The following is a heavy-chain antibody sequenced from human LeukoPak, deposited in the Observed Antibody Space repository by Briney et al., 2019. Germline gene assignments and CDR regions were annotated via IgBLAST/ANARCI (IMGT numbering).Heavy chain of an antibody. Sequence: GGSLRLSCAASGFTFSSYAMSWVRQAPGKGLKWVAAISGSGGSTYYADSVKGRFTISRDNSKNTLYLQMNSLRAEDTAVYYCAKAAIQNSSGYKSGQHWGQGALVTVCS. CDR2: ISGSGGST. V-gene: IGHV3-23*01. J-gene: IGHJ1*01. CDR3: AKAAIQNSSGYKSGQH. CDR1: GFTFSSYA. D-gene: IGHD3-22*01.